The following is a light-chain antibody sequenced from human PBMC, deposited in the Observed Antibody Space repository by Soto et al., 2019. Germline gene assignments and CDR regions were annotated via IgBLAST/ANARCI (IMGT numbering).Light chain of an antibody. CDR3: KSYAGSNTYV. V-gene: IGLV2-8*01. CDR2: EVV. CDR1: KNDIGVYDF. J-gene: IGLJ1*01. Sequence: QSVLTQPPSASGSAGQSVTISCTGTKNDIGVYDFVSWYQHHPGKAPRLIIYEVVQRPSGVPDRFSGSKSGNTASLTVSGLQAADEADYFCKSYAGSNTYVLGSGTKV.